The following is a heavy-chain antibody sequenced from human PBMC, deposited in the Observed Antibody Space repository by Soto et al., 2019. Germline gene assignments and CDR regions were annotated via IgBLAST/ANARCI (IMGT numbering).Heavy chain of an antibody. D-gene: IGHD6-19*01. CDR1: GGSISTGSYY. V-gene: IGHV4-39*01. Sequence: SGTLSLTCTVSGGSISTGSYYWGWIRQPPGKGLEWIGSIYYSGSTYYNPSLKSRVTMSVDTSKNQFSLKLTSVTAADTAVYYCATQAIAVAVGSRIYMDDWGKGTTVTVSS. CDR3: ATQAIAVAVGSRIYMDD. J-gene: IGHJ6*03. CDR2: IYYSGST.